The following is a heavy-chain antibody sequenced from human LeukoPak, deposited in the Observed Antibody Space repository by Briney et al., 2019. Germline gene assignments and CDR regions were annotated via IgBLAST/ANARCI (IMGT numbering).Heavy chain of an antibody. CDR2: IYTSGST. D-gene: IGHD2-2*02. V-gene: IGHV4-4*07. Sequence: SETLSLTCTVSGGSISSYYWSWIRQPAGKGLEWIGRIYTSGSTNYNPSLKSRVTMSVDTSKNQFSLKLSSVTAADTAVYYCARDLLVPAAILIEDYYGMDVWGQGTTVTVS. CDR1: GGSISSYY. J-gene: IGHJ6*02. CDR3: ARDLLVPAAILIEDYYGMDV.